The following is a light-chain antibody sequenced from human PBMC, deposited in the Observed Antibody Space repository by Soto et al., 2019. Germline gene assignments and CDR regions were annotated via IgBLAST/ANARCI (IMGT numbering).Light chain of an antibody. CDR3: QQSYSIPWT. Sequence: DLQMTQSPSSLSASVGDRVTITCRASQSISSYLNWYQQKPGNSPKVLLYGASILQTGVPSRFSGSGSGTDFTLTIRSLQPEDSATYYCQQSYSIPWTFGQGTKVEIK. CDR2: GAS. CDR1: QSISSY. J-gene: IGKJ1*01. V-gene: IGKV1-39*01.